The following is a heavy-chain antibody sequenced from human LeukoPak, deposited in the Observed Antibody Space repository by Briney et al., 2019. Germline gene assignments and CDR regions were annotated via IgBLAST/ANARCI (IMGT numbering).Heavy chain of an antibody. D-gene: IGHD3-22*01. V-gene: IGHV3-30*02. Sequence: GGSLRLSCAASGFTFSSYGMHWVRQAPGKGLEWVAFIRYDGSNKYYADSVKGRFTISRDNSKNTLYLQMNSLRAEDTAVYYCAKTPYDSSGITYAFDIGGQGTMVTVSS. CDR2: IRYDGSNK. J-gene: IGHJ3*02. CDR3: AKTPYDSSGITYAFDI. CDR1: GFTFSSYG.